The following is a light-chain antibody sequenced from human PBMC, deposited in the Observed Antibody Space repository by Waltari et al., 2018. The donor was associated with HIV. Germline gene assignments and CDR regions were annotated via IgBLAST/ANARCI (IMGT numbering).Light chain of an antibody. Sequence: IQLTQSPSSLSASVGDSVTIHCRASQDIGFSVNLYQVKSRESPRLLMFAASKLQTAVPSRFSGSGFGTDFSHTITGPQPDYCAQYVCQQSYNLPFTFSQGT. J-gene: IGKJ2*01. CDR1: QDIGFS. CDR2: AAS. CDR3: QQSYNLPFT. V-gene: IGKV1D-13*01.